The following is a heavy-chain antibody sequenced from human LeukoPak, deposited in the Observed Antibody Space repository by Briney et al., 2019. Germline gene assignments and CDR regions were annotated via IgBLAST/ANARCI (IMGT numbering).Heavy chain of an antibody. J-gene: IGHJ2*01. CDR2: ISSSGSTI. CDR1: GFTFSSYE. Sequence: GGSLRLSCAASGFTFSSYEMNRVRQAPGKGLEWVSYISSSGSTIYYADSVKGRFTISRDNAKNSLYLQMNSLRAEDTAVYYCARDRLYCGGDCYQLDLWGRGTLVTVSS. D-gene: IGHD2-21*02. CDR3: ARDRLYCGGDCYQLDL. V-gene: IGHV3-48*03.